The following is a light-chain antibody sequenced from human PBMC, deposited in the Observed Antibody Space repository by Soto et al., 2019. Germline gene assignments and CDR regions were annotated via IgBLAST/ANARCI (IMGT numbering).Light chain of an antibody. J-gene: IGLJ1*01. CDR2: DVS. CDR3: CSYAGSPRYV. V-gene: IGLV2-11*01. CDR1: SSDVGTYNY. Sequence: QSALTQPRSVSGSPGQSVTISCTGTSSDVGTYNYVSWYQQHPGKAPKVMIYDVSERPSGVPDRFSGSKSGNTASLIISGLQAEDEADYYCCSYAGSPRYVFGTGTKLTVL.